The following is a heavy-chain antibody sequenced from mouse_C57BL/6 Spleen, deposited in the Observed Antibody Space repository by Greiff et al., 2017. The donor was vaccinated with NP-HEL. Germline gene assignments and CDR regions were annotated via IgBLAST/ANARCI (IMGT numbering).Heavy chain of an antibody. CDR2: IDPNSGGT. Sequence: QVQLQQPGAELVKPGASVKLSCKASGYTFTSYWMHWVKQRPGRGLEWIGRIDPNSGGTKYNEKFKSKATLTVDKPSSTAYMQLSSLTSEDSAVYYCARRATTVVAPYYYAMDYWGQGTSVTVSS. J-gene: IGHJ4*01. V-gene: IGHV1-72*01. CDR1: GYTFTSYW. D-gene: IGHD1-1*01. CDR3: ARRATTVVAPYYYAMDY.